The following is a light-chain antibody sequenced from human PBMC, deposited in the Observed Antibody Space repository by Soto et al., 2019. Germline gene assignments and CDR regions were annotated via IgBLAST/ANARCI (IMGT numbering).Light chain of an antibody. Sequence: DVVVTQSPLSLPVTLGQAASISCRSSQSLVYSDGNTYLSWFHQRTGQSPRRLIYKVSNRDSGVPDRFSGNGSGTDFTLKISRVEAEDVGVYYCMQGTHWPPITFGQGTRLEIK. CDR1: QSLVYSDGNTY. CDR2: KVS. CDR3: MQGTHWPPIT. J-gene: IGKJ5*01. V-gene: IGKV2-30*01.